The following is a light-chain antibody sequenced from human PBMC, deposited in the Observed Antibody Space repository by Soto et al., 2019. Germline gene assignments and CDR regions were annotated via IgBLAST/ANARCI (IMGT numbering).Light chain of an antibody. V-gene: IGLV2-14*01. J-gene: IGLJ2*01. CDR1: SSDVGGYNY. CDR3: SSHTSSSTVI. Sequence: QSALTQPASVSGSPGQSIAISCTGSSSDVGGYNYVSWYQQHSGKAPKLMIYDVSNRPSGVSDRFSGSKSGNTASLTISGLQAEDEAEYYCSSHTSSSTVIFGGGTKLTVL. CDR2: DVS.